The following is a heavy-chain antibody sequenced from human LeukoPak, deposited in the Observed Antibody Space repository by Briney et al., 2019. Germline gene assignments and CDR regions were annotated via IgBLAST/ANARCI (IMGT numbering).Heavy chain of an antibody. CDR3: ARGVYIAAAQYGY. V-gene: IGHV4-59*01. Sequence: SETLSLTCTVSGGSIGTYSWNWLRQPLGKGLEWIGYIYYSGTTNYNPSLKSRVTISVDTSKNQFSLKLSSVTAADTAVYYCARGVYIAAAQYGYWGQGTLVTVSS. J-gene: IGHJ4*02. CDR1: GGSIGTYS. CDR2: IYYSGTT. D-gene: IGHD6-13*01.